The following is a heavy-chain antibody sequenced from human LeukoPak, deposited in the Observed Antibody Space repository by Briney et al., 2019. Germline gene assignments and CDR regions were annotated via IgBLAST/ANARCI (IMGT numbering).Heavy chain of an antibody. CDR1: GGSISSSSYY. Sequence: PSETLSLTCTVSGGSISSSSYYWGWIRQPPGKGLEWIGSIYYSGSTYYNPSLKSRVTISVDTSKNQFSLKLSSVPAADTAVYYCARDRCGGDCYSDYWGQGTLVTVSS. D-gene: IGHD2-21*02. CDR2: IYYSGST. J-gene: IGHJ4*02. CDR3: ARDRCGGDCYSDY. V-gene: IGHV4-39*02.